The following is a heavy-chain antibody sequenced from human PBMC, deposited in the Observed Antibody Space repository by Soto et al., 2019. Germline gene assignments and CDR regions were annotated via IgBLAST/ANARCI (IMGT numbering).Heavy chain of an antibody. V-gene: IGHV1-69*01. CDR1: EGTFNSYA. CDR3: ASGASRWYPYFFDS. Sequence: QAQVVQSGAEVRKPGSSVKLSCKASEGTFNSYAIAWVRQAPGQGLEWMGGIIPYYNTLNYAQKFQDRVTITADDSTNTVYMELGSLRSDDTGVYFCASGASRWYPYFFDSWAQGTLVTVSS. D-gene: IGHD6-13*01. CDR2: IIPYYNTL. J-gene: IGHJ4*02.